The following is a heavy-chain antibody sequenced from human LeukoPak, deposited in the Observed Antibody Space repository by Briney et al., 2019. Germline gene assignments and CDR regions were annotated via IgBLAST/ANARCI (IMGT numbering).Heavy chain of an antibody. CDR2: ISSSSSTI. D-gene: IGHD6-19*01. CDR3: ARGRIAVGGILSY. J-gene: IGHJ4*02. V-gene: IGHV3-48*01. Sequence: GGSLRLSCAASGFTFSSYSMNWVRQAPGKGLEWVSYISSSSSTIYYADSVKGRFTISRDNAKNSLYLQMNSLRAEDTAVYYCARGRIAVGGILSYWGQGTLVTVSS. CDR1: GFTFSSYS.